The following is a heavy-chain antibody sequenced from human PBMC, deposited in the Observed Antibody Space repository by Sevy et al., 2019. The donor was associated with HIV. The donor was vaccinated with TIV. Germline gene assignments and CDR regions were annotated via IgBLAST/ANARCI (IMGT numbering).Heavy chain of an antibody. Sequence: GGSLRLSCAASGFTFSSYGMHWVRQAPGKGLEWVAVIWYDGSNKYYADSVKGRFTISRENSKNTLYLQMNSLRAEDTAVYYCARDACYRGYCSGGSCYSGCYYYGMDVWGQGTTVTVSS. CDR2: IWYDGSNK. CDR1: GFTFSSYG. J-gene: IGHJ6*02. D-gene: IGHD2-15*01. V-gene: IGHV3-33*01. CDR3: ARDACYRGYCSGGSCYSGCYYYGMDV.